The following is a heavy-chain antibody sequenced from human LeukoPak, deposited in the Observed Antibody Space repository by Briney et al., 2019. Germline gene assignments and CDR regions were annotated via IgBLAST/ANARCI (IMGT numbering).Heavy chain of an antibody. CDR1: GFTFSSYS. V-gene: IGHV3-21*01. D-gene: IGHD1-26*01. CDR2: ISSSSSYI. Sequence: GGSLRLSCAASGFTFSSYSMNWVRQAPGKGLEWVSSISSSSSYIYYADSVKGRFTISRDNAKNSLYPQMNSLRAEDTAVYYCARVGRGYWYFDLWGRGTLVTVSS. CDR3: ARVGRGYWYFDL. J-gene: IGHJ2*01.